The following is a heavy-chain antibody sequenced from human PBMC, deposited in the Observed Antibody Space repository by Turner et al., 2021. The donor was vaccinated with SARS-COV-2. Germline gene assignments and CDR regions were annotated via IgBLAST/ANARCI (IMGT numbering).Heavy chain of an antibody. CDR1: GFTFSSYG. CDR2: TAYDGSNK. V-gene: IGHV3-30*18. CDR3: AKQQGLYSNPMYYFDY. J-gene: IGHJ4*02. Sequence: QVQLLESGGGAVQPGRSPRLSSAASGFTFSSYGMHWVPQVPGKGLEWVAVTAYDGSNKYYADSVKGRFTISRDNSKNTLYLQMNSLRAEDTAVYYCAKQQGLYSNPMYYFDYWGQGTLVTVSS. D-gene: IGHD4-4*01.